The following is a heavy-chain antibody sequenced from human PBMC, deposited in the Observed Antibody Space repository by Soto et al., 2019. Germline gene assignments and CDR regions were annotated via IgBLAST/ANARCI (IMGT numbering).Heavy chain of an antibody. CDR2: TYYRSKWYN. CDR1: GDSVSSNSAA. D-gene: IGHD6-13*01. Sequence: PSQTLSLTCAISGDSVSSNSAAWNWIRQSPSRGLEWLGRTYYRSKWYNDYAVSVKSRITINPDTSKNQFSLQLNSVTLEDTAVYYCARDRRDSSSWYYYYGMDVWGQGTTVTVSS. J-gene: IGHJ6*02. V-gene: IGHV6-1*01. CDR3: ARDRRDSSSWYYYYGMDV.